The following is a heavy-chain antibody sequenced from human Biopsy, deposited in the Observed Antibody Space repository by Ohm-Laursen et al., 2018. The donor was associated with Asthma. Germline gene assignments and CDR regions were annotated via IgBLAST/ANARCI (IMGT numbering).Heavy chain of an antibody. CDR3: ARSAAPVGGDWFDP. CDR2: ISSSSYI. V-gene: IGHV3-21*01. Sequence: SLRLSCSASGFTFSSHSMNWVRQAPGKGLEWVSSISSSSYIYYADSVKGRFTISRDNAKNSLYLQMNSLRAEDTAVYYCARSAAPVGGDWFDPWGQGTLVTVSS. D-gene: IGHD2-2*01. CDR1: GFTFSSHS. J-gene: IGHJ5*02.